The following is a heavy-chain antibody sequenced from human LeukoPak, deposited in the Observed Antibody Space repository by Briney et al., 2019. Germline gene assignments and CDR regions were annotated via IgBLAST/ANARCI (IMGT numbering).Heavy chain of an antibody. D-gene: IGHD3-10*01. CDR2: INHSGST. Sequence: ASETPSLTCAVYGGSFSGYYWSWIRQPPGKGLEWIGEINHSGSTNYNPSLKSRVTISVDTSKNQFSLKLSSVTAADTAVYYCARGRRGMVRGVIDYWGQGTLVTVSS. CDR1: GGSFSGYY. CDR3: ARGRRGMVRGVIDY. V-gene: IGHV4-34*01. J-gene: IGHJ4*02.